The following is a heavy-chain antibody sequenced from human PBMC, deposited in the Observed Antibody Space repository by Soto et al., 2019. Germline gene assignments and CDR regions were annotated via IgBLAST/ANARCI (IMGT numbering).Heavy chain of an antibody. CDR3: ASSATAMGGAAGGLFDY. D-gene: IGHD5-18*01. V-gene: IGHV3-30-3*01. J-gene: IGHJ4*02. Sequence: QVQLVESGGGVVQPGRSLRLSCAASGFTFSSYAMHWVRQAPGKGLEWVAVISYDGSNKYYADSVKGRFTISRDNSKNTLYLQMNSLRAEDTAVYYCASSATAMGGAAGGLFDYWGQGTLFTVSS. CDR1: GFTFSSYA. CDR2: ISYDGSNK.